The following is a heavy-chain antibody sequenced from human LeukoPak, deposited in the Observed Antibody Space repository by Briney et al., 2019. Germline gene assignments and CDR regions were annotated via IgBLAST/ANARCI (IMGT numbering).Heavy chain of an antibody. J-gene: IGHJ4*02. D-gene: IGHD2-2*01. CDR2: INHSGST. CDR3: ARGVKGPGYCSSTSCLEGFDY. Sequence: SETLSLTCAVYGGSFSGYYWSWLRQPPGKGLEWLGEINHSGSTNYNPSLKSRVTISVDTSKNQFSLKLSSVTAADTAVYYCARGVKGPGYCSSTSCLEGFDYWGQGTLVTVSS. V-gene: IGHV4-34*01. CDR1: GGSFSGYY.